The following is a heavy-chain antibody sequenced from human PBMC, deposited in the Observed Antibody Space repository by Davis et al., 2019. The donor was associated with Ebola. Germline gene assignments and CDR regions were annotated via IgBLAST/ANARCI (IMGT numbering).Heavy chain of an antibody. CDR3: AKVAGGTPNWFDP. D-gene: IGHD2-15*01. CDR2: IIPIFGTA. V-gene: IGHV1-69*13. CDR1: GGTFSSYA. Sequence: LVKVSCKASGGTFSSYAISWVRQAPGQGLEWMGGIIPIFGTANYAQKFQGRVTITADESTSTAYMELSSLRSEDTAVYYCAKVAGGTPNWFDPWGQGTLVTVSS. J-gene: IGHJ5*02.